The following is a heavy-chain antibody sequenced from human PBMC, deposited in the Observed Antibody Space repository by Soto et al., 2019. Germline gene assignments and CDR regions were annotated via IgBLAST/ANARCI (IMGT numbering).Heavy chain of an antibody. D-gene: IGHD2-15*01. CDR1: GGSISSGDYY. J-gene: IGHJ3*02. Sequence: QVQLQESGPGLVKPSQTLSLTCTVSGGSISSGDYYWSWIRQPPGKGLEWIGYIYYSGSTYYSPSLKSRNTLSVETSKNQFSLKLSSVTAADTAVYYCARMVGLPAAFGIWGQGTMVTVSS. CDR2: IYYSGST. V-gene: IGHV4-30-4*01. CDR3: ARMVGLPAAFGI.